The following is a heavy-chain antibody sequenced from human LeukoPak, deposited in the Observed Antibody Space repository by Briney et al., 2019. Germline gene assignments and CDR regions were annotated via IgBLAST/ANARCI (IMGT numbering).Heavy chain of an antibody. CDR3: ARIHSSGSHGWFDP. J-gene: IGHJ5*02. CDR1: GGSISSSSYY. Sequence: PSETLSLTCTVSGGSISSSSYYWGWIRQPPGKGLEWIGSIYYSGSTYYNPSLKSRVTISVDTSKNQFSLKLSSVTAADTAVYYCARIHSSGSHGWFDPWGQGTLVTVSS. CDR2: IYYSGST. V-gene: IGHV4-39*07. D-gene: IGHD6-19*01.